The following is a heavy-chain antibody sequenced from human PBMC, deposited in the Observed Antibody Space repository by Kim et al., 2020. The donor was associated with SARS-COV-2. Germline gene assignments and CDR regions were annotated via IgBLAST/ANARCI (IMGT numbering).Heavy chain of an antibody. CDR2: IYYSGST. D-gene: IGHD1-26*01. V-gene: IGHV4-39*01. J-gene: IGHJ4*02. CDR1: GGSISSSSYY. Sequence: SETLSLTCTVSGGSISSSSYYWGWIRQPPGKGLEWIGSIYYSGSTYYNPSLKSRVTISVDTSKNQFSLKLSSVTAADTAVYYCASYSGSYYYFDYWGQGTLVTVSS. CDR3: ASYSGSYYYFDY.